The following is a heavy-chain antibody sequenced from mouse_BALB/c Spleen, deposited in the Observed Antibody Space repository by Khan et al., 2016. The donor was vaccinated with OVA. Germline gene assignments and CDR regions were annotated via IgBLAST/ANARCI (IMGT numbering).Heavy chain of an antibody. Sequence: EVELVESGPGLVKPSQTVSLTCTVTGISITTGNYRWSWIRQFPGNKLEWIGYIFYSGTITYNPSLTSRTTITRDTSKNQFFLEMNSLTAEDTSTYYCARDSGGFDSYYFDYWGQGTTLTVSS. J-gene: IGHJ2*01. CDR2: IFYSGTI. CDR3: ARDSGGFDSYYFDY. V-gene: IGHV3-5*02. CDR1: GISITTGNYR. D-gene: IGHD2-2*01.